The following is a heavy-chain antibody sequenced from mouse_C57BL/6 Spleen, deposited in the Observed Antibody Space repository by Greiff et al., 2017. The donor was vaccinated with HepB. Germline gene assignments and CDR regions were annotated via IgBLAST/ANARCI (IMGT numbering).Heavy chain of an antibody. V-gene: IGHV1-59*01. CDR3: AYDYEDY. CDR1: GYTFTSYW. D-gene: IGHD2-4*01. J-gene: IGHJ2*01. CDR2: IDPSDSYT. Sequence: QVQLKQPGAELVRPGTSVKLSCKASGYTFTSYWMHWVKQRPGQGLEWIGVIDPSDSYTNYNQKFKGKATLTVDTSSSTAYMQLSSLTSEDSAVYYCAYDYEDYWGQGTTLTVSS.